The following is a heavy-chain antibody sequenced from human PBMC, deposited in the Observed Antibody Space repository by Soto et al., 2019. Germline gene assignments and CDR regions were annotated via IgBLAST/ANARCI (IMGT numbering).Heavy chain of an antibody. CDR3: ARESEDLTSNFDY. CDR1: GFTFTRYS. J-gene: IGHJ4*02. V-gene: IGHV3-21*06. Sequence: GGSLRLSCAASGFTFTRYSMNWVRQAPGKGLEWVSSISSTTNYIYYGDSMKGRFTISRDNAKNSLYLEMNSLRAEDTTVYYCARESEDLTSNFDYWGQGTLVTVSS. CDR2: ISSTTNYI.